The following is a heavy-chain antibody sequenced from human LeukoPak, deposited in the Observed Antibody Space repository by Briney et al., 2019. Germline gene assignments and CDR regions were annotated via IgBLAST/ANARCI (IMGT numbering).Heavy chain of an antibody. V-gene: IGHV3-53*01. CDR3: AGLPMITFGGVN. D-gene: IGHD3-16*01. CDR1: GFTVSSNH. CDR2: IYSGGST. J-gene: IGHJ4*02. Sequence: GGSLRLPCAAPGFTVSSNHMRWVPRAPGEGVVWVSVIYSGGSTYYADSVKGRFTISRDNSKNTLYLQMNSLRAEDTAVYYCAGLPMITFGGVNWGQGTLVTVSS.